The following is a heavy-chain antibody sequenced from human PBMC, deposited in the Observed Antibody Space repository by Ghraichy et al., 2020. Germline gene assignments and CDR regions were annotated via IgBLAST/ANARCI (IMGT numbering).Heavy chain of an antibody. V-gene: IGHV3-7*01. CDR1: GFTFSLYW. D-gene: IGHD2/OR15-2a*01. CDR3: ARSSMSTLTARRQFDY. J-gene: IGHJ4*02. CDR2: IKQDGSEK. Sequence: GESLNISCAASGFTFSLYWMTWVRQAPGKGLEWVANIKQDGSEKYYVDSVKGRFTISRDNAKNSLSLQMNSLSAEDAAVYYCARSSMSTLTARRQFDYWGQGTLVTVSS.